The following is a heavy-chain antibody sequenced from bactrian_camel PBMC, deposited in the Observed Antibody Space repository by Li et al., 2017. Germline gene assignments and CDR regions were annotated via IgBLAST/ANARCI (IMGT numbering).Heavy chain of an antibody. Sequence: QIVESGGGSVEAGGSLTLSCTASLSSLSVSRHCMSWFRQAPGQEREGVAVIDSGGSTLFANSVKGRFTISRDNAKNTLYLQMNDLKPEDTAMYYCAAGHLPYGSSPAYASFRDWGKG. CDR3: AAGHLPYGSSPAYASFRD. J-gene: IGHJ4*01. CDR2: IDSGGST. D-gene: IGHD6*01. V-gene: IGHV3S53*01. CDR1: LSSLSVSRHC.